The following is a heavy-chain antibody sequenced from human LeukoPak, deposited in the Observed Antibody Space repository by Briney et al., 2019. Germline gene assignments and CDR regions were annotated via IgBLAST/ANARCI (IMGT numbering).Heavy chain of an antibody. Sequence: PSETLSLTCTVSGGSISSSSYYWGWIRQPPGKGLEWIGSIYYSESTYYNPSLKSRVTISVDTSKNQFSLKLSSVTAADTAVYYCARPGYSSSFAGSFDIWGQGTMVTVSS. CDR2: IYYSEST. CDR1: GGSISSSSYY. V-gene: IGHV4-39*01. CDR3: ARPGYSSSFAGSFDI. D-gene: IGHD6-13*01. J-gene: IGHJ3*02.